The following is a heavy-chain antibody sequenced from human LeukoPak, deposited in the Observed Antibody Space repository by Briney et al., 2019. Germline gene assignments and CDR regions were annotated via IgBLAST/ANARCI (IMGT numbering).Heavy chain of an antibody. D-gene: IGHD2-21*01. CDR2: INPNSGGT. CDR3: ARADRLHGGSYLIGP. V-gene: IGHV1-2*02. CDR1: GYTFTDYY. J-gene: IGHJ5*02. Sequence: HWASVKVSCKTSGYTFTDYYLHWVRQAPGQGLEWMGWINPNSGGTSSAQKFQGRVTMTRDTSITTVYMEVSWLTSDDTAIYYCARADRLHGGSYLIGPWGQGTLVTVSS.